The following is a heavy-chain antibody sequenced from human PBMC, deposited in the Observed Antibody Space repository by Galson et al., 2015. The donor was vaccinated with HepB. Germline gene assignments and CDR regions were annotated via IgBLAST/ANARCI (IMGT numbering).Heavy chain of an antibody. V-gene: IGHV3-66*01. J-gene: IGHJ5*01. D-gene: IGHD3-16*01. CDR3: ARGGNWFDS. CDR1: GFTVSDNY. Sequence: SLRLSCAASGFTVSDNYMNWVRQAPGKGLEWVSIIYSADSTYYAESVKGRFTISRDDSKNTLHLQIHSLRAEDTAVYYCARGGNWFDSWGQGTLVTVPS. CDR2: IYSADST.